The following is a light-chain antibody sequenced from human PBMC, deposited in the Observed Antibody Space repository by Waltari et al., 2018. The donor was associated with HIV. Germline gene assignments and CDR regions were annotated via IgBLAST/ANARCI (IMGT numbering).Light chain of an antibody. V-gene: IGKV1-5*03. J-gene: IGKJ2*01. CDR3: EQYETDSYQ. CDR1: RGIIGR. Sequence: DLQMTQSPSTLSASVGDRVTITCRASRGIIGRLAWYQQKPGKAPTLLIYKASNLENGVPSRFSGSGSGTEFTLTSSSPQPDDRATYVCEQYETDSYQFGEGTKLDI. CDR2: KAS.